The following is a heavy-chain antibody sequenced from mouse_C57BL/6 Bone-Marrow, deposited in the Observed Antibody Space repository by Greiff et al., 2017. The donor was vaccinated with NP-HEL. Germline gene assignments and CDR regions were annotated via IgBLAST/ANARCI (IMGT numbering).Heavy chain of an antibody. D-gene: IGHD1-1*01. J-gene: IGHJ2*01. CDR3: ARLRRFDY. CDR2: INPNNGGT. CDR1: GYTFTDYY. Sequence: EVQLQQSGPELVKPGASVKISCKASGYTFTDYYMNWVKQSHGKSLEWIGDINPNNGGTSYNQKFKGKATLTVDKSSSTAYMELRSLTSEDSAVYYCARLRRFDYWGQGTTLTVSS. V-gene: IGHV1-26*01.